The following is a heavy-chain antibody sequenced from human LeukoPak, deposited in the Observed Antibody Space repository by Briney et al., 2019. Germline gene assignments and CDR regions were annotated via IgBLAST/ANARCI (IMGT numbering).Heavy chain of an antibody. J-gene: IGHJ4*02. Sequence: SGPTLVNPTQTLTLTCTFSGFSLSTSGMCVSWIRQPPVKALEWLARIDWDDDKYYSTSLKTRLTISKDTSKNQVVLTMTNMDPVDTATYYCARTTYYYDSSGYYLDYWGQGTLVTVSS. D-gene: IGHD3-22*01. V-gene: IGHV2-70*11. CDR2: IDWDDDK. CDR3: ARTTYYYDSSGYYLDY. CDR1: GFSLSTSGMC.